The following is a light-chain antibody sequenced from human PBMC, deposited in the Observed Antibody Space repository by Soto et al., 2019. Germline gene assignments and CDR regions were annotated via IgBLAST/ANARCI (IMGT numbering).Light chain of an antibody. CDR1: QSINNW. CDR3: QQYTSYPYT. J-gene: IGKJ2*01. Sequence: DIQMTQSPSTLSASVGDRVTITCRASQSINNWLAWYQQKPGKAPKFLIYDVSSLESGVPSRFSGSGSGIEFTLTISSLQPDDFASYYCQQYTSYPYTFGQGSKLEIK. CDR2: DVS. V-gene: IGKV1-5*01.